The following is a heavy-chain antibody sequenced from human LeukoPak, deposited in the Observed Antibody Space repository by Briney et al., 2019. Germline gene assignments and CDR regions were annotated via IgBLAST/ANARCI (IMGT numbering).Heavy chain of an antibody. Sequence: PGGSLRLSCAASGFTVSSNYMSWVRQAPGKGLEWASVIYSGGSTYYADSVKGRFTISRDNSKNTLYLQMNSLRAEDTAVYYCASRDPRGYSYGYYYGMDVWGQGTTVTVSS. CDR1: GFTVSSNY. V-gene: IGHV3-66*01. D-gene: IGHD5-18*01. CDR2: IYSGGST. CDR3: ASRDPRGYSYGYYYGMDV. J-gene: IGHJ6*02.